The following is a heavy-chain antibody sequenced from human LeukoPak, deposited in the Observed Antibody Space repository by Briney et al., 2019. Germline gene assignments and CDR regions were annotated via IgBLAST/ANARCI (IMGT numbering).Heavy chain of an antibody. CDR1: GFSFSNAW. Sequence: PGGSLRLSCVISGFSFSNAWMSWVRQAPGKGLEWIGRIKSKTDGGTTDYAAPVKGRFSISRDDSKDTLYLQMNSLTTEDTAVYYCTTEEVAARPRSYGVDVWGQGTLVTVSS. CDR2: IKSKTDGGTT. J-gene: IGHJ4*02. V-gene: IGHV3-15*01. CDR3: TTEEVAARPRSYGVDV. D-gene: IGHD6-6*01.